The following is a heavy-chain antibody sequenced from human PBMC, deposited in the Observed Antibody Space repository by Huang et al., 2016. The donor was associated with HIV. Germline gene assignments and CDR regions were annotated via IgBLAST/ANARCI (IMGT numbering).Heavy chain of an antibody. D-gene: IGHD3-22*01. CDR3: VRDPRIQSWLNYFDY. J-gene: IGHJ4*02. CDR1: GFTFSSYW. Sequence: EVQLVESGGGLVQPGGSLRLSCAASGFTFSSYWMHWVRQAPGKGLVWGSRINRDGSSSGYADSGKGRFTIYRDNAKNTLYLQMNSLRAEDTAVYYCVRDPRIQSWLNYFDYWGQGTLVSVSS. CDR2: INRDGSSS. V-gene: IGHV3-74*01.